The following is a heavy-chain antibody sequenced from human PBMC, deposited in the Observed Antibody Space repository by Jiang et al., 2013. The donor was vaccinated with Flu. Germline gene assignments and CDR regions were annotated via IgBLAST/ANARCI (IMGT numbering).Heavy chain of an antibody. CDR1: GGSISSSNW. V-gene: IGHV4-4*02. J-gene: IGHJ1*01. CDR2: IYHSGST. D-gene: IGHD6-13*01. CDR3: ARADSSSWYAEYFQH. Sequence: PGLVKPSGTLSLTCAVSGGSISSSNWWSWVRQPPGKGLEWIGEIYHSGSTNYNPSLKSRVTISVDKSKNQFSLKLSSVTAADTAVYYCARADSSSWYAEYFQHWGQGTLVTVSS.